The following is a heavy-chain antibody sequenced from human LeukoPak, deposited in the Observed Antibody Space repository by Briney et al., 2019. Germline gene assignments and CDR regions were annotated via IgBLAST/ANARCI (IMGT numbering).Heavy chain of an antibody. Sequence: SETLSLTCALYGGSLTGYYWSWIRHPPGNGLEWIGEINHSGSTNYNPSLKSRVTIPVDTSKNQFSLKLRSVTAADTAVYYCARAPAAFGLQLDYWGQGTLVTVSS. D-gene: IGHD5-24*01. CDR2: INHSGST. V-gene: IGHV4-34*01. J-gene: IGHJ4*02. CDR3: ARAPAAFGLQLDY. CDR1: GGSLTGYY.